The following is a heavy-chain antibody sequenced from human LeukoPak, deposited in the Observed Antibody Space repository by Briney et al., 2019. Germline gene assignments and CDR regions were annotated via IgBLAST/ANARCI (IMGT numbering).Heavy chain of an antibody. D-gene: IGHD3-22*01. CDR2: IWYDGSNK. V-gene: IGHV3-33*01. CDR3: ARSGRFYDYDPYNWFDP. CDR1: GFTFSSYG. Sequence: PGGSLRLSCAASGFTFSSYGMHWVRQAPGKGLEWVAVIWYDGSNKYYADSVKGRFTISRDNSKNTLYLQMNSLRAEDTAVYYCARSGRFYDYDPYNWFDPWGQGTLVTVSS. J-gene: IGHJ5*02.